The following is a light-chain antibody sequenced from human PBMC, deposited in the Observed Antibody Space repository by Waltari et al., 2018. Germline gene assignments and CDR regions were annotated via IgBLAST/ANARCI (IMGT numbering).Light chain of an antibody. CDR1: VLNEKY. Sequence: SYDLTQPSSVSVSPGQTARITCSGDVLNEKYARWFQQKPGQAPVLVIFKDTERPSGISERFSGSSSGTTVTLTIRGAQVEDEGDYYCYAAADNNRVFGGGTKLTVL. J-gene: IGLJ3*02. V-gene: IGLV3-27*01. CDR2: KDT. CDR3: YAAADNNRV.